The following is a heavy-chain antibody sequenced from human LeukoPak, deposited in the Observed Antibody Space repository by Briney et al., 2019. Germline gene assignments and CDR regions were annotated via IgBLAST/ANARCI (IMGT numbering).Heavy chain of an antibody. CDR2: ISWNSGSI. CDR3: RVLRYFDWLYFDY. D-gene: IGHD3-9*01. J-gene: IGHJ4*02. Sequence: SGGSLRLSCAASGFTFDDYAMHWVRQAPGKGLEWVSGISWNSGSIGYADSVKGRFTISRDNAKNSLYLQMNSLRAEDTAVYYCRVLRYFDWLYFDYWGQGTLVTVSS. V-gene: IGHV3-9*01. CDR1: GFTFDDYA.